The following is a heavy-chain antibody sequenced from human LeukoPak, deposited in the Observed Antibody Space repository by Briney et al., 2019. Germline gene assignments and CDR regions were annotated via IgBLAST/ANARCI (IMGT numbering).Heavy chain of an antibody. CDR3: ARGPTRAIGFDI. CDR2: IYYSGST. CDR1: GGSISSYY. V-gene: IGHV4-59*01. Sequence: SETLSLTCTVSGGSISSYYWSWIRQPPGKGLEWIGYIYYSGSTNYNPSLKSRVTISVDTSKNQLSLKLSPVTAADTAVYYCARGPTRAIGFDIWGQGTTVTVS. J-gene: IGHJ3*02.